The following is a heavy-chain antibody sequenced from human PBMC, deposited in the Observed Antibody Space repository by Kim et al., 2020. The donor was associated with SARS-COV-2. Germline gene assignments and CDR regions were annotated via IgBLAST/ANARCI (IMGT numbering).Heavy chain of an antibody. CDR2: INGDRRFI. CDR3: ASGPIRGGMEV. V-gene: IGHV3-21*01. Sequence: GGSLRLSCVSSGFSLIRDSMHWCRQAPGTGREEVSSINGDRRFIYYADSVKGRLPISRENAKKSLYLQMNSLGVEDTAIYFCASGPIRGGMEVWGRRTRVNVS. J-gene: IGHJ6*02. CDR1: GFSLIRDS.